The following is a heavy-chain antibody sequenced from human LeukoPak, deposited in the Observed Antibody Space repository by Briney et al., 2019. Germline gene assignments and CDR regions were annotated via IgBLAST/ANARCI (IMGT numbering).Heavy chain of an antibody. CDR2: IYYSGST. Sequence: PSETLSLTCTVSGGSISSYYWSWIRQPPGKGLEWIGYIYYSGSTNYNPSLKSRVTISVDTSKNQFSLKLSSVTAADTAVYYCARVSGEGLRYFDWLLYGYYYYMDVWGKGTTVTVSS. CDR3: ARVSGEGLRYFDWLLYGYYYYMDV. CDR1: GGSISSYY. V-gene: IGHV4-59*01. D-gene: IGHD3-9*01. J-gene: IGHJ6*03.